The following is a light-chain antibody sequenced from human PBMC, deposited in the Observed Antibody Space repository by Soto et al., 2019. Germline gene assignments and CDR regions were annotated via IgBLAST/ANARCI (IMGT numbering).Light chain of an antibody. V-gene: IGKV3D-15*01. CDR1: QTVTND. J-gene: IGKJ5*01. CDR3: QQYNNWPLT. CDR2: DAS. Sequence: EIVLTQSPATLSLSPVERATLSCRASQTVTNDYLAWYQQKDGQAPRLLIYDASTRATGVPARFSGGGSGTEFTLTITSLQSEDFAVYWCQQYNNWPLTFGPGTRLEIK.